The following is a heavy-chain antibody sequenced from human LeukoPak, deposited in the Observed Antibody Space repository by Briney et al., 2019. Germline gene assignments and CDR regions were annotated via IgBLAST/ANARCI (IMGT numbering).Heavy chain of an antibody. Sequence: PGGSLRLSCVASGFTFDSHAMSWVRQAPGKGLEWVSGISAGGADTYYADSVKGRFTISRDNSKNMLYLQMNSLRADDTAAYYCARRQVGYTFGSPDCWGQGTLVTVSS. CDR3: ARRQVGYTFGSPDC. D-gene: IGHD3-16*01. V-gene: IGHV3-23*01. J-gene: IGHJ4*02. CDR2: ISAGGADT. CDR1: GFTFDSHA.